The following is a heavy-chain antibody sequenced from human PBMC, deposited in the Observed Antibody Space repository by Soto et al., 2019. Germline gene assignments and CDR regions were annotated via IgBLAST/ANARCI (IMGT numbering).Heavy chain of an antibody. D-gene: IGHD2-15*01. CDR3: ARESCSGGSCYSSSYYYYGMDV. Sequence: HPGGSLRLSCAASGFTFSSYAMHWVRQAPGKGLEWVAVISYDGSNKYYADSVKGRFTISRDNSKNTLYLQMNSLRAEDTAVYYCARESCSGGSCYSSSYYYYGMDVWGQGTTVTVSS. J-gene: IGHJ6*02. V-gene: IGHV3-30-3*01. CDR1: GFTFSSYA. CDR2: ISYDGSNK.